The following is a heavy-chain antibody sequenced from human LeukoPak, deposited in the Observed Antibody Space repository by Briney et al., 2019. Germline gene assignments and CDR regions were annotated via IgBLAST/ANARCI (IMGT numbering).Heavy chain of an antibody. CDR1: GYTFTSYY. Sequence: ASVKVSCKTSGYTFTSYYIHWLRQAPGQRFEWMGWSDPKSGATKYEHFQGRVTMTRDTSISTAYVELSRLTSDDTAVYYCARGNFYGNKGYSPELRYWGQGTLVTVSS. CDR3: ARGNFYGNKGYSPELRY. CDR2: SDPKSGAT. V-gene: IGHV1-2*02. D-gene: IGHD3-22*01. J-gene: IGHJ4*02.